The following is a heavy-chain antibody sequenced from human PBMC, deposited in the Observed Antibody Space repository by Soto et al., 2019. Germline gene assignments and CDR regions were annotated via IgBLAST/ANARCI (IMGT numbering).Heavy chain of an antibody. Sequence: SGGSLRLSCAASGFTFSTYWMSWVRQAPGKGLEWVANIKLDGSEKYYVDSVKGRFTISRENAKTSVYLQMNSLRAEDTAVYYCARESSGWNDAFDVWGQGTMVTVSS. D-gene: IGHD6-19*01. J-gene: IGHJ3*01. CDR3: ARESSGWNDAFDV. V-gene: IGHV3-7*05. CDR1: GFTFSTYW. CDR2: IKLDGSEK.